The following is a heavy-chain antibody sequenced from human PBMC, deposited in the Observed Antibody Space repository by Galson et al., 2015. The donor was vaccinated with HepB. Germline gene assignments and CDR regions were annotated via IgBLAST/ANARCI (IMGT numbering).Heavy chain of an antibody. CDR2: ISMSGGST. J-gene: IGHJ4*02. Sequence: LRLSCATSGFTFRRLGMTWVRQAAGKGLACVAAISMSGGSTDYADSVKGRFTISRDNSNNMLYLQMNNLRVEDTAVYYCARGTTSIDYWGQGTQVSVSS. D-gene: IGHD1-1*01. CDR1: GFTFRRLG. CDR3: ARGTTSIDY. V-gene: IGHV3-23*01.